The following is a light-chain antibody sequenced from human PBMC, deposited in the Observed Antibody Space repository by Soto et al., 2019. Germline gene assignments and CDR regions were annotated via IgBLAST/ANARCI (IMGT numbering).Light chain of an antibody. Sequence: QSVLTHPPSVSGAPGQRVTISCTGSSSNIGAGYDVHWYLQLPGTAPKLLIYGNTNRPSGVPDRFSGSKSGSSASLAITGLQAEDEAGYYCQSHDSSLHASVFGTGTKVTVL. CDR3: QSHDSSLHASV. CDR2: GNT. J-gene: IGLJ1*01. V-gene: IGLV1-40*01. CDR1: SSNIGAGYD.